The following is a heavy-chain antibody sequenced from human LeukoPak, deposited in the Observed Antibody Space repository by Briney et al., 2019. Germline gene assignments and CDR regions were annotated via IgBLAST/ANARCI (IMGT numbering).Heavy chain of an antibody. Sequence: GGSLRLSCTASGFTFGDYAMSWVRQAPGKGLEWVGFIRSKAYGGTTEYAASVKGRFTISRDDSKSIAYLQMNSLKTEDTAVYYCTRDHYGSGSYFAYWGQGTLDTVSS. CDR1: GFTFGDYA. D-gene: IGHD3-10*01. CDR2: IRSKAYGGTT. J-gene: IGHJ4*02. CDR3: TRDHYGSGSYFAY. V-gene: IGHV3-49*04.